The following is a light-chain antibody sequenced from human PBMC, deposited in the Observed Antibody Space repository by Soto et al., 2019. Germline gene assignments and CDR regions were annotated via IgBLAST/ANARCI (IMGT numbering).Light chain of an antibody. CDR1: QSVSNNY. CDR3: QQYGSSGT. CDR2: GAS. V-gene: IGKV3-20*01. Sequence: DIVMTQSPATLPVSPGERATLSCRASQSVSNNYLAWYQQKPGQAPRLLIYGASNRATGIPDRFSGSGSGTDFTLTISRLEPEDFAVYYCQQYGSSGTFXQGTKVDIK. J-gene: IGKJ1*01.